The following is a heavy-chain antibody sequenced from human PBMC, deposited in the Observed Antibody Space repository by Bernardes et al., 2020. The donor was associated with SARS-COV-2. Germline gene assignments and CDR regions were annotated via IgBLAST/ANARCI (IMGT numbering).Heavy chain of an antibody. CDR1: GFTFGSYA. CDR3: AADRSGSSGWYLGYYFDY. J-gene: IGHJ4*02. V-gene: IGHV3-33*01. Sequence: GGSLRLSCAASGFTFGSYAMHWVRQAPGKGLEWVALIWDNGGNQYYSDSVKGRFTISRDNSKNTLYLQMNSLRAEDTAVYYCAADRSGSSGWYLGYYFDYWGQGTLVTVSS. D-gene: IGHD6-19*01. CDR2: IWDNGGNQ.